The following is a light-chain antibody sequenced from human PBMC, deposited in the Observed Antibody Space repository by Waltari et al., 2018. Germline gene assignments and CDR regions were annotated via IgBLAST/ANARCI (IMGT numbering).Light chain of an antibody. V-gene: IGKV4-1*01. Sequence: IVIIQSPDPLAVSVGGGATLNSKSSPSVLYSSNNKNYLAWYQQKPGQPPKLLIYWASTRESGVPDRFSGSGSGTDFTLTISSLQAEDVAVYYCQQYYSTPPTFGQGTKVEIK. CDR1: PSVLYSSNNKNY. J-gene: IGKJ1*01. CDR3: QQYYSTPPT. CDR2: WAS.